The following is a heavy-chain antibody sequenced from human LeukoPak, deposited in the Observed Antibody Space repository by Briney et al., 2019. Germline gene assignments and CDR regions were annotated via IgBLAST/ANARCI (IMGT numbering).Heavy chain of an antibody. J-gene: IGHJ3*02. CDR2: IYYSGST. D-gene: IGHD4-23*01. CDR1: GDSISSGGYY. Sequence: SQTLSLTCTVSGDSISSGGYYWSWIRQHPGEGLELIGYIYYSGSTYYNPSLKSRVTISVDTSKNQFPLKLSSVTAADTAVYYCARNSGTNDAFDIWGQGTMVTVSS. V-gene: IGHV4-31*03. CDR3: ARNSGTNDAFDI.